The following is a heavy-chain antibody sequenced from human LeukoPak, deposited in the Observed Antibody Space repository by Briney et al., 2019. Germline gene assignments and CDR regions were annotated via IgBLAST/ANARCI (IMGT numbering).Heavy chain of an antibody. J-gene: IGHJ6*03. CDR2: IRSKANSYAT. D-gene: IGHD3-22*01. Sequence: PGGSLRLSCAASGFTFSGSAMHWVRQASGKGLEWFGRIRSKANSYATAYAASVKGRFTISRDDSKNTAYLQMNSLKTEDTAVYYCTRLGSADSRGYYYMDVWGKGTTVTVSS. CDR1: GFTFSGSA. V-gene: IGHV3-73*01. CDR3: TRLGSADSRGYYYMDV.